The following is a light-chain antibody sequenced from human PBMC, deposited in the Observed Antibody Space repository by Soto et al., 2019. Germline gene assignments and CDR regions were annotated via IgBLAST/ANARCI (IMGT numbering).Light chain of an antibody. V-gene: IGLV4-69*01. J-gene: IGLJ2*01. CDR2: LNSDDSH. Sequence: QLVLTQSPSASASLGVSVKLTCTLSSGHSSYAIAWHQQQPEKGPRYLMKLNSDDSHSKGDGIPDRFSGSSSGAERYLTISSLQSEDEADYYCQTWGTGIMVFGGGTKLTVL. CDR1: SGHSSYA. CDR3: QTWGTGIMV.